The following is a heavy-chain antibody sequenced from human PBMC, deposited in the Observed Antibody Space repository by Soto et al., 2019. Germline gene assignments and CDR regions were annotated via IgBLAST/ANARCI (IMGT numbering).Heavy chain of an antibody. V-gene: IGHV3-74*01. CDR3: AKREGNTYGLFH. J-gene: IGHJ4*02. D-gene: IGHD5-18*01. Sequence: EVQLVESGGGLVQPGGSLRLPCAASGFSFSSYWIHWVRPAPGKGLVWVSRIKTDGSSTDYADSVKGRFTISRDNAKNTLYLQMNSLRAEDTAVYYCAKREGNTYGLFHWGQGTLVTVSS. CDR2: IKTDGSST. CDR1: GFSFSSYW.